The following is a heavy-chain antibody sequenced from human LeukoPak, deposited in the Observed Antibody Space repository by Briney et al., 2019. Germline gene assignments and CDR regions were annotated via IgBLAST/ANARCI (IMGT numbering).Heavy chain of an antibody. CDR3: ASWLNYGSGSPYLY. CDR1: GYTFTVYY. V-gene: IGHV1-2*02. CDR2: INPNSVGT. J-gene: IGHJ4*02. Sequence: ASVKVSCKASGYTFTVYYMHWVRQAPGQGLYWMGWINPNSVGTNYAQNLQGSVTMTRGTSISTAYMDLSRLRSDDTAVYYCASWLNYGSGSPYLYWGRGTLVTVSS. D-gene: IGHD3-10*01.